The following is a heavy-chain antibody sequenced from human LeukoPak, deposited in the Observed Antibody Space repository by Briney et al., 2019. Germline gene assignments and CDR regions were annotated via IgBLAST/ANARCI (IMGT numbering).Heavy chain of an antibody. CDR2: IYYSGRT. CDR1: GLILSRYR. D-gene: IGHD5-18*01. J-gene: IGHJ4*02. CDR3: ARARYSNGQDFDY. V-gene: IGHV4-59*12. Sequence: LTLSCLGSGLILSRYRMNWIRPPRAKGRAGIGYIYYSGRTNYNPSLKRRVTISVDKSKNQSSLKLSSVTGADAAVYDCARARYSNGQDFDYWSQGTLVTVSS.